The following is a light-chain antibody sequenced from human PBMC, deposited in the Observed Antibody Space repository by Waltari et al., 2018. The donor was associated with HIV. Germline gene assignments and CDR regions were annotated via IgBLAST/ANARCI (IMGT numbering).Light chain of an antibody. CDR2: DAS. V-gene: IGKV3-11*01. CDR1: QSIRNY. Sequence: EIVLTQSPVTLSLSPGESATLSCRASQSIRNYLTWYQQMPGQAPKLLIYDASNTATGIPARFSVSGSGSDFTLTISSLEPEDFAVYYCQQRGDWPLTFGGGTKVEIK. CDR3: QQRGDWPLT. J-gene: IGKJ4*01.